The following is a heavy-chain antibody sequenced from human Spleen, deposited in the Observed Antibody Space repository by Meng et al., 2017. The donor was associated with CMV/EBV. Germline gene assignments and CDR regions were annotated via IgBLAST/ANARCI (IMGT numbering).Heavy chain of an antibody. CDR1: SVSSGGYY. J-gene: IGHJ5*02. Sequence: SVSSGGYYWGWSRETPGKGLEWMESIYDSGNTYYNPSIKSRVSISVDTSKNQFSLKLSSVTAADTAVYYCARGLEDNFWSGPWFDPWGQGTLVTVSS. V-gene: IGHV4-39*07. CDR2: IYDSGNT. D-gene: IGHD3-3*01. CDR3: ARGLEDNFWSGPWFDP.